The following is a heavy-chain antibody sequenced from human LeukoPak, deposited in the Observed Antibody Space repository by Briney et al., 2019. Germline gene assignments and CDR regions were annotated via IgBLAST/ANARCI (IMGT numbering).Heavy chain of an antibody. CDR1: GGTFTSYT. CDR3: AGTYYDILTGYYYYGMDV. J-gene: IGHJ6*02. CDR2: IIPILGIA. D-gene: IGHD3-9*01. Sequence: SLKLSSKASGGTFTSYTISGVRHAPRQRLEWMGRIIPILGIANYAQKFQGRVTITADKSTSTAYMELSSLRSEDTAVYYFAGTYYDILTGYYYYGMDVWGQGTTVTVSS. V-gene: IGHV1-69*02.